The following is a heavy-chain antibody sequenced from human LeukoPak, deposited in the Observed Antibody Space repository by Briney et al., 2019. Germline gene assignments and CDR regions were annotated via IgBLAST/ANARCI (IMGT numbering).Heavy chain of an antibody. CDR2: IKQDGSEK. CDR1: GFTFSSYW. V-gene: IGHV3-7*01. CDR3: ARVAAGIYYYYYGMDV. Sequence: GGSLRLSCAASGFTFSSYWMSWVRQAPGKGLEWVANIKQDGSEKYYVDSVKGRFTISRDNAKNSLYLQMNSLRAEDTAVYYCARVAAGIYYYYYGMDVWGPGTTVTVSS. D-gene: IGHD6-13*01. J-gene: IGHJ6*02.